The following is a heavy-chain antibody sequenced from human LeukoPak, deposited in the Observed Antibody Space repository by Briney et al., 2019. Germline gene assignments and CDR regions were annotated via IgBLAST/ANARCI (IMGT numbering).Heavy chain of an antibody. CDR1: GVSFSGYY. D-gene: IGHD3-3*01. J-gene: IGHJ6*02. CDR3: ARGSSRIWSGYYYYYGMDV. Sequence: PSETLSLTCAVYGVSFSGYYWSWIRQPPGKGLEWIGEINHSGSTNYNPSLKSRVTISVDTSKNQFSLKLSSVTAADTAVYYCARGSSRIWSGYYYYYGMDVWGQGTTVTVSS. CDR2: INHSGST. V-gene: IGHV4-34*01.